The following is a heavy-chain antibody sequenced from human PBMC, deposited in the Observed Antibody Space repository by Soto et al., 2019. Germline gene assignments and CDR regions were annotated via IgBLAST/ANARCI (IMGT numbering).Heavy chain of an antibody. J-gene: IGHJ3*02. CDR3: ARDEVPDVQNDAFDI. Sequence: ASVKVSCKASGYAFTTYHMHWVRQAPGQGLEWMGMIDPSDGTTTYAQKLQGRVTMTRDTATSTVYMELSSLRSEDTAVYYCARDEVPDVQNDAFDILGQGTMVTVSS. V-gene: IGHV1-46*04. CDR1: GYAFTTYH. CDR2: IDPSDGTT.